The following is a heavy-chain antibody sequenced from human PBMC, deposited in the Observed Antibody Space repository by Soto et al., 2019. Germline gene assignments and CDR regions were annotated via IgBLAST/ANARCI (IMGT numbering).Heavy chain of an antibody. J-gene: IGHJ6*02. CDR3: ARDLGYCSSTSCSTAYYYYGMDV. V-gene: IGHV5-51*01. CDR2: IYPGDSDT. D-gene: IGHD2-2*01. CDR1: GYSFTSYW. Sequence: RGESLKISCKGSGYSFTSYWIGWVRQMPGKGLEWMGIIYPGDSDTRYSPSFQGQVTISADKSISTAYLQWSSLKASDTAMYYCARDLGYCSSTSCSTAYYYYGMDVWGQGTTVTVSS.